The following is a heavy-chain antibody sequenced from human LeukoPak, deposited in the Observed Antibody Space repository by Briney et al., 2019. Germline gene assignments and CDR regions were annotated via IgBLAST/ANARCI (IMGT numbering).Heavy chain of an antibody. D-gene: IGHD6-19*01. CDR2: IYTSGNT. CDR3: AREDSSGWEKFDP. V-gene: IGHV4-61*02. CDR1: GGSISSGTYY. J-gene: IGHJ5*02. Sequence: PSETLSLTCSVSGGSISSGTYYWSWIRQPAGKGLEWIGRIYTSGNTNYNPSLKSRVTMSVDTSKNQFSLKLSSVTAADTAVYYCAREDSSGWEKFDPWGQGTLVTVSS.